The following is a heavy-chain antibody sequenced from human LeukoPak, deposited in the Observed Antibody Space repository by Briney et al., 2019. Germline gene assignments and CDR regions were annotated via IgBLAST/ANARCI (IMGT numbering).Heavy chain of an antibody. CDR1: GFTFSSYA. CDR2: ISGSGGST. V-gene: IGHV3-23*01. D-gene: IGHD4-17*01. CDR3: AKDPTVMAPYYYYGMDV. Sequence: PGGSLRLSCAASGFTFSSYAMSWVRQAPGKGLEWVSAISGSGGSTYYADSVKGRFTISRDNSKNTLYLQMNSLRAEDTAVYYCAKDPTVMAPYYYYGMDVWGQGTTVTVSS. J-gene: IGHJ6*02.